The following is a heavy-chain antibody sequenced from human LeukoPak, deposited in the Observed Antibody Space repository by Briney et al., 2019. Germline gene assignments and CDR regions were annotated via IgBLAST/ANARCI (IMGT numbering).Heavy chain of an antibody. D-gene: IGHD6-6*01. Sequence: PSETLSLTCAVSGGSISSGGYSWSWIRQPPGKGLEWIGYIYHSGSTNYNPSLKSRVTISVDTSKNQFSLKLSSVTAADTAVYYCASSPRPTRSRHPYSSSSLKKAFDIWGQGTMVTVSS. CDR1: GGSISSGGYS. CDR3: ASSPRPTRSRHPYSSSSLKKAFDI. J-gene: IGHJ3*02. V-gene: IGHV4-30-2*01. CDR2: IYHSGST.